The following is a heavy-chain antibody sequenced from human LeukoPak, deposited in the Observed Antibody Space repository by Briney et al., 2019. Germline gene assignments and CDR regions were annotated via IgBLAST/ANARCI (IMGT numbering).Heavy chain of an antibody. Sequence: GGSLRLSCAASGFTFSSYGMHWVRQAPGKGLEWVAFIRYDGSNKYYADSVKGRFTISRDNSKNTLYLQMNSLRAEDTAVYYCAKDLGGTAYYFDYWGQGTLVTVSS. J-gene: IGHJ4*02. V-gene: IGHV3-30*02. CDR2: IRYDGSNK. CDR3: AKDLGGTAYYFDY. D-gene: IGHD1-7*01. CDR1: GFTFSSYG.